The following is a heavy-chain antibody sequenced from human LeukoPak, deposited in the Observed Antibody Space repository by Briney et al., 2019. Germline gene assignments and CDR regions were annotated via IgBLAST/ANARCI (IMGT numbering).Heavy chain of an antibody. Sequence: ASVKVSCKASGFSFPSYGISWVRQAPGQGLEWIGWITAYDGDTNYAEKFQGRVTMATDTSTSTASMELWSLRSDDTAVYYCARDWQLPSGPDVFDIWGQGTVVTVSS. V-gene: IGHV1-18*01. CDR1: GFSFPSYG. CDR3: ARDWQLPSGPDVFDI. J-gene: IGHJ3*02. CDR2: ITAYDGDT. D-gene: IGHD1-1*01.